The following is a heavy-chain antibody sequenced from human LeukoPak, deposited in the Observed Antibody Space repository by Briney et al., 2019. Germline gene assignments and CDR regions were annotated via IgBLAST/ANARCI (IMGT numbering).Heavy chain of an antibody. CDR2: ITGSASTT. CDR1: GFSFGDYA. V-gene: IGHV3-23*01. J-gene: IGHJ6*03. CDR3: ARARVWSGHFYSYYMDV. D-gene: IGHD3-3*01. Sequence: PGGSLRLSCTTSGFSFGDYALTWVRQAPGKGLEWVSTITGSASTTYYADSVKGRFTISRDNSKNTLSLQLNSLRAVDTAVYYCARARVWSGHFYSYYMDVWGRGTTVTVSS.